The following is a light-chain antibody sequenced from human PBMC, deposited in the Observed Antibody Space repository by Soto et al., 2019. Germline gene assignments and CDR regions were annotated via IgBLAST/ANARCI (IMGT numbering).Light chain of an antibody. V-gene: IGKV3-20*01. Sequence: EIVMTQSPATLSVSPGERATLSCRASQSVSSNLAWYQQRPGQAPRLLIYGASSRATDIPDRFSGSGSGTDFTLSISRLEPEDFAVYYCQQYGHSLTFGGGTKVDIK. CDR2: GAS. CDR3: QQYGHSLT. CDR1: QSVSSN. J-gene: IGKJ4*01.